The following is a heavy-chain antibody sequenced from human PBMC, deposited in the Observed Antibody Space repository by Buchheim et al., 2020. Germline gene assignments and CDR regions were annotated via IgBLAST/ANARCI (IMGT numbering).Heavy chain of an antibody. D-gene: IGHD6-19*01. CDR2: IYYSGST. CDR1: GGSVSSGSYY. J-gene: IGHJ6*02. CDR3: ASVGSGWYGRYGMDV. Sequence: QVQLQESGPGLVKPSETLSLTCTVSGGSVSSGSYYWSWIRQPPGKGLEWIGYIYYSGSTNYKPSLKSRVTISVDTSKNQFSLKLSSVTAADTAVYYCASVGSGWYGRYGMDVWGQGTT. V-gene: IGHV4-61*01.